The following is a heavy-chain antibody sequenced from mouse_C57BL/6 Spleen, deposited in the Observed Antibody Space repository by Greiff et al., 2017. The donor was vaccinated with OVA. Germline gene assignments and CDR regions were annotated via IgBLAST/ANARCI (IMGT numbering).Heavy chain of an antibody. CDR1: GFSLSTSGMG. Sequence: QVTLKVCGPGILQSSQTLSLPCSFSGFSLSTSGMGVSWIRQPSGKGLEWLAHIYWDDDKRYNPSLKSRLTISKDTSRNQVFLKITSVDTADTATYYCARIRDYDVGYAMDYWGQGTSVTVSS. V-gene: IGHV8-12*01. CDR2: IYWDDDK. CDR3: ARIRDYDVGYAMDY. J-gene: IGHJ4*01. D-gene: IGHD2-4*01.